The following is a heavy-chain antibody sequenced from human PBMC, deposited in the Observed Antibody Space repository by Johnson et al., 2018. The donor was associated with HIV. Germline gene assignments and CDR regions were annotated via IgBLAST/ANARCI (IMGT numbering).Heavy chain of an antibody. Sequence: VQLVESGGGLVQPGRSLRLSCAASGFTFSSYAMHWVRQAPGKGLEWVGRIKSKTDGGTTDYAAPVKGRFTISRDDSKNTLYLQMNSLKTEDTAVYYCTTVFIVGATPDAFDIWGQGTMVTVSS. CDR2: IKSKTDGGTT. J-gene: IGHJ3*02. D-gene: IGHD1-26*01. CDR3: TTVFIVGATPDAFDI. CDR1: GFTFSSYA. V-gene: IGHV3-15*01.